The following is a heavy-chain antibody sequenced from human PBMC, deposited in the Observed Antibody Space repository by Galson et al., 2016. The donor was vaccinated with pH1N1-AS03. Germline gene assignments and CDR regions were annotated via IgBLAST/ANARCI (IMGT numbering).Heavy chain of an antibody. CDR3: VRGSPHSSSTNYAFEF. CDR1: GYVFTDYY. V-gene: IGHV1-2*02. Sequence: SVKVSCKASGYVFTDYYMHLLRQAPGQGLEWMAWINTDSGGTDYAQKFQGRVTMTRDASISTTYMELSSLRSDDTAVYYCVRGSPHSSSTNYAFEFWGRGTMVTVSS. D-gene: IGHD6-13*01. CDR2: INTDSGGT. J-gene: IGHJ3*01.